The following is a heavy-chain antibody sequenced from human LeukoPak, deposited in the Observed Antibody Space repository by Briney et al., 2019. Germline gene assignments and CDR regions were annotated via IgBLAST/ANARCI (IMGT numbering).Heavy chain of an antibody. Sequence: EASVKVSCKASGYTFTSYGISWVRQAPGQGLEWMGWISAYNGNTNYAQKLQGRVTMTTDTSTSTAYMELRSLRSDDTAVYYCARESTSSGYSDYYYYYMDVWGKGTTVTISS. CDR1: GYTFTSYG. CDR3: ARESTSSGYSDYYYYYMDV. J-gene: IGHJ6*03. CDR2: ISAYNGNT. D-gene: IGHD3-22*01. V-gene: IGHV1-18*01.